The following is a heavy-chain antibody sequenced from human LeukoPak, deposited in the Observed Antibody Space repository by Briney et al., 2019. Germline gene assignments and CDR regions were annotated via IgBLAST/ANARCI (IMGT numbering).Heavy chain of an antibody. D-gene: IGHD3-22*01. J-gene: IGHJ4*02. CDR2: IWYDGSNK. V-gene: IGHV3-33*01. CDR1: GFTFSSYG. Sequence: GRSLRLSCAASGFTFSSYGMHWVRQAPGKGLEWVAVIWYDGSNKYYADSVKGRFTISRENSKNTLYLQMNSLRAEDTAVYYCARGGHYYDSSGYYPDYWGQGTLVTVSS. CDR3: ARGGHYYDSSGYYPDY.